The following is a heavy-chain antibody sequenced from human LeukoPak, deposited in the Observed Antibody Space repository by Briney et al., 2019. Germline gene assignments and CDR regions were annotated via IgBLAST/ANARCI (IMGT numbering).Heavy chain of an antibody. D-gene: IGHD3-10*01. CDR1: GFTFSSYE. J-gene: IGHJ4*02. V-gene: IGHV3-48*03. CDR3: ASQGLVRAFDY. CDR2: ISTGGSTI. Sequence: GGSLRLSCAVSGFTFSSYEMNWDRQAPGKGLEWVSYISTGGSTIYYADSVKGRFTISRDNAKKSLYLQMNSLRAEDTAVYYCASQGLVRAFDYWGQGTLVTVSS.